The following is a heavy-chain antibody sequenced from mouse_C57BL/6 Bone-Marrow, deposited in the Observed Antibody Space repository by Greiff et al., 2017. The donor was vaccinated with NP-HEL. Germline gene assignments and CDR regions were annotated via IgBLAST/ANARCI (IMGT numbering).Heavy chain of an antibody. D-gene: IGHD2-12*01. CDR2: IWPGGGT. CDR1: GFSLTSYA. J-gene: IGHJ3*01. CDR3: ARNTGSYPSWFAY. Sequence: QVQLQQSGPGLVAPSQSLSITCTVSGFSLTSYAISWVRQPPGKGLEWLGVIWPGGGTTYNSALYSRLSTSKDNSKSQDFLKMNRLQTDDTARYYGARNTGSYPSWFAYWGQGTLVTVSA. V-gene: IGHV2-9-1*01.